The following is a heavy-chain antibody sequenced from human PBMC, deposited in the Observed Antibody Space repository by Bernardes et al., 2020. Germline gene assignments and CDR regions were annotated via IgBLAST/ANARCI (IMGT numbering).Heavy chain of an antibody. D-gene: IGHD3-9*01. Sequence: ASVKVSCKASGYTFTSYGIIWVRQAPGQGLEWMGWISAYNGNTNYAQKLQGRVTMTTDTSTSTAYMELRRLRPDDTAVYYCARDHKDYDILTGYYGGKYFDYWGQGTLVTVSS. CDR2: ISAYNGNT. CDR1: GYTFTSYG. J-gene: IGHJ4*02. V-gene: IGHV1-18*01. CDR3: ARDHKDYDILTGYYGGKYFDY.